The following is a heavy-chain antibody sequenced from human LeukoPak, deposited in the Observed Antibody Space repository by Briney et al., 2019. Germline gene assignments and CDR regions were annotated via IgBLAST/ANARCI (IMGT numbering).Heavy chain of an antibody. D-gene: IGHD3-22*01. CDR2: IDWDDDK. CDR1: GFSLSTSGMC. CDR3: ARIVRYYDSSGYYYYFDY. Sequence: SGPALLKPTQTLTLTCTFSGFSLSTSGMCVSWIRQPPGKALEWLARIDWDDDKYYSSSLKTRLTISQDTCKNQVVLTMTNMDPVDTATYYCARIVRYYDSSGYYYYFDYWGQGTLVTVSS. V-gene: IGHV2-70*11. J-gene: IGHJ4*02.